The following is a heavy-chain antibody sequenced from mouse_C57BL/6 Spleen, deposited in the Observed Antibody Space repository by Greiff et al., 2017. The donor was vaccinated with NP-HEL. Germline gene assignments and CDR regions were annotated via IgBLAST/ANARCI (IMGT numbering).Heavy chain of an antibody. CDR2: ISNGGGST. CDR1: GFTFSDYY. Sequence: EVQVVESGGGLVQPGGSLKLSCAASGFTFSDYYMYWVRQTPEKRLEWVAYISNGGGSTYYPDTVKGRFTISRDNAKNTLYLQMSRLKSEDTAMYYCARRDEGFAYWGQGTLVTVSA. V-gene: IGHV5-12*01. CDR3: ARRDEGFAY. J-gene: IGHJ3*01.